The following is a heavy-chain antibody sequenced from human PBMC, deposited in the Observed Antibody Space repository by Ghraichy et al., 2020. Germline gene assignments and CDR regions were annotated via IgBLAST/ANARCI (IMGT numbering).Heavy chain of an antibody. CDR2: IFSNDEK. CDR1: GFSLSNAGMG. J-gene: IGHJ4*02. CDR3: ARNGGSGPRKYYFDY. Sequence: SGPTLVKPTETLTLTCTVSGFSLSNAGMGVSWIRQPPGKALEWLAHIFSNDEKSYSTSLKSRLTISKDTSKSQVVLTMTNMDPVDTATYYCARNGGSGPRKYYFDYWGQGTLVTVSS. D-gene: IGHD2-15*01. V-gene: IGHV2-26*01.